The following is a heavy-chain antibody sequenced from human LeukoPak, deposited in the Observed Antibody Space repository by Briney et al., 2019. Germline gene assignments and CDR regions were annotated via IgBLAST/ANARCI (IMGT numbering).Heavy chain of an antibody. D-gene: IGHD3-3*01. J-gene: IGHJ2*01. Sequence: ASVKVSCKASGYTFTVHYIHWLRQAPGQGLEWMGWVSPFNGATKYSHKFQGRVTMTRDTSISTAYIDLNSLRYDDTAVYYCARDPGDWRGYWYFNLWGRGTLVTVSS. CDR1: GYTFTVHY. V-gene: IGHV1-2*07. CDR2: VSPFNGAT. CDR3: ARDPGDWRGYWYFNL.